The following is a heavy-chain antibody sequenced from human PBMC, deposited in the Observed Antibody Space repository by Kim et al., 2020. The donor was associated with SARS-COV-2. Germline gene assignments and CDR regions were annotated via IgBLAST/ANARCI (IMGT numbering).Heavy chain of an antibody. CDR2: IYYSGST. D-gene: IGHD6-13*01. CDR1: GGSISSYY. V-gene: IGHV4-59*01. CDR3: AREGGSSWYERWFDP. Sequence: SETLSLTCTVSGGSISSYYWSWIRQPPGKGLEWIGYIYYSGSTNYNPSLKSRVTISVDTSKNQFSLKLSSVTAADTAVYYCAREGGSSWYERWFDPWGQGTLVTVSS. J-gene: IGHJ5*02.